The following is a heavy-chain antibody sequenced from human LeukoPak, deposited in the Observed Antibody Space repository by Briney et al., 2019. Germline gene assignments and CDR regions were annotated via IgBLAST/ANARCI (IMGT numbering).Heavy chain of an antibody. Sequence: SETLSLTCTVSGGSVSSSRYYWGWIRQPPGNGLEWIGRIYYSGNTYYNPSLNSRVTVSLDTSKNQFSLSLKSVTAADTAVYYCARGGVIVKGWFDPWGQGTLVTVSS. J-gene: IGHJ5*02. V-gene: IGHV4-39*07. CDR1: GGSVSSSRYY. CDR2: IYYSGNT. D-gene: IGHD3-16*02. CDR3: ARGGVIVKGWFDP.